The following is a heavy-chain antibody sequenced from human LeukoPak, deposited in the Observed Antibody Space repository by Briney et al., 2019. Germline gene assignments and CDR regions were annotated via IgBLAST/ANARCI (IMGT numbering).Heavy chain of an antibody. CDR1: GFTFSSYA. V-gene: IGHV3-21*01. Sequence: GGSLRLSCAASGFTFSSYAMSWVRQAPGKGLEWVSSISSSSSYIYYADSVKGRFTISRDNAKNSLYLQMNSLRAEDTAVYYCARDRSGAVAGNGGDYWGQGTLVTVSS. CDR3: ARDRSGAVAGNGGDY. J-gene: IGHJ4*02. D-gene: IGHD6-19*01. CDR2: ISSSSSYI.